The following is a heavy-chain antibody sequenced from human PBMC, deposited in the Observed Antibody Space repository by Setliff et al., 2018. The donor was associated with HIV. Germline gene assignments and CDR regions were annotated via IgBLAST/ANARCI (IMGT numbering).Heavy chain of an antibody. J-gene: IGHJ6*03. V-gene: IGHV3-30*01. CDR1: GFAFRNYI. CDR3: AKDVGGGSGHYPLYMDV. D-gene: IGHD3-3*01. CDR2: ISSDGSDK. Sequence: SGGSLRLSCAASGFAFRNYIFHWVRQAPGKGLEWVAIISSDGSDKNYADSVKGRFTVSRDNSKNTLYLQMNSLRGEDTAVYYCAKDVGGGSGHYPLYMDVWGKGTTVTVSS.